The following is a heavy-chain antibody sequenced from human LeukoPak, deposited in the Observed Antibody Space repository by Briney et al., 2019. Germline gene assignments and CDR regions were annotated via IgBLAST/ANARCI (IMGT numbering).Heavy chain of an antibody. D-gene: IGHD5-24*01. Sequence: KPSETLSLTCTVSGDSINSSYWNWIRQPPGTGLEWIGYIYYSGRTDYNPSLKSRVTISVDTSKHQFSMKLKSVTAADTAVYFCARGRWLPNAFDIWGQGTMVTVFS. CDR1: GDSINSSY. CDR3: ARGRWLPNAFDI. J-gene: IGHJ3*02. V-gene: IGHV4-59*01. CDR2: IYYSGRT.